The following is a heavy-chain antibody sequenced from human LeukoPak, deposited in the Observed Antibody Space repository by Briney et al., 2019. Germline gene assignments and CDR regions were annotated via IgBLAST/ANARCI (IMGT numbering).Heavy chain of an antibody. V-gene: IGHV3-23*01. D-gene: IGHD5-12*01. J-gene: IGHJ4*02. CDR1: GFTFSSYA. CDR2: ISGSGGST. CDR3: AKDHSYSGYDSVRDFDY. Sequence: QPGGSLRLSCAASGFTFSSYAMSWVRQAPGKGLEWVSAISGSGGSTYYADSVKGRFTISRDNSKNTLYLQMNSLRAEDTAVYYCAKDHSYSGYDSVRDFDYWGQGTLVTVSS.